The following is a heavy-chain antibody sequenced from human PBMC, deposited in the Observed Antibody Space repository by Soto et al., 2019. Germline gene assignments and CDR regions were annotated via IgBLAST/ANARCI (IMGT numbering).Heavy chain of an antibody. CDR2: INAYNGNT. J-gene: IGHJ4*02. CDR3: ARGISPSPAAALDY. D-gene: IGHD2-2*01. CDR1: GYTFTSYG. Sequence: GASVKVSCKASGYTFTSYGISWVRQAPGQGLEWMGWINAYNGNTNYAQKLQGRVTMTTDTSTSTAYMELRSLRSDDTAVYYCARGISPSPAAALDYWGQGTLVTVSS. V-gene: IGHV1-18*01.